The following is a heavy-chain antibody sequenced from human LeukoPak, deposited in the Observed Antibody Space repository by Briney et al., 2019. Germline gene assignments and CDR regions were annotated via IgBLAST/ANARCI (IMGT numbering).Heavy chain of an antibody. D-gene: IGHD1-26*01. CDR3: ARELIVGATVDY. CDR2: ISSSSSYI. Sequence: PGGSLRLSCAASGFTVSSNYMSWVRQAPGKGLEWVSSISSSSSYIYYADSVKGRFTISRDNAKNSLYLQMNSLRAEDTAVYYCARELIVGATVDYWGQGTLVTVSS. J-gene: IGHJ4*02. CDR1: GFTVSSNY. V-gene: IGHV3-21*01.